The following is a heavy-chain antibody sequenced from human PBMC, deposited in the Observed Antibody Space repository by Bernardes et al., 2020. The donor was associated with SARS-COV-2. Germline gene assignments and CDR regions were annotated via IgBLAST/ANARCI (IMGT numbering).Heavy chain of an antibody. CDR1: GFTFSNYD. Sequence: GGSLRLSCAASGFTFSNYDMNWVRQAPGKGLEWVSYISRTSSHIYYADPAKGRFTISRDNAENSLYLQMNSLTAEDTAVYYCSRDLAPRLPAAVYHYGVDFWGQGTTVTVSS. CDR2: ISRTSSHI. V-gene: IGHV3-21*01. J-gene: IGHJ6*02. D-gene: IGHD2-2*01. CDR3: SRDLAPRLPAAVYHYGVDF.